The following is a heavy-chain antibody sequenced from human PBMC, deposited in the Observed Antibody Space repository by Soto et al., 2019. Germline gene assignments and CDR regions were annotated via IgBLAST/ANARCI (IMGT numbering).Heavy chain of an antibody. V-gene: IGHV4-59*08. Sequence: SETLCLPWTVSGGSSSGYYWSWIRQPPGKGLEWIGYIYYSGSTNYNPSLKSRVTISVDTSKNQFSLKLSSVTAADPAVYYCARKRDAFAIWGQGTMVPVSS. CDR1: GGSSSGYY. CDR2: IYYSGST. J-gene: IGHJ3*02. CDR3: ARKRDAFAI.